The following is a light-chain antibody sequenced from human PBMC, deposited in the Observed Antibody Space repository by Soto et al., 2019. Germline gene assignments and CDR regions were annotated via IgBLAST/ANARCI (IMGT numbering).Light chain of an antibody. CDR1: TSNIGNNP. CDR2: TND. V-gene: IGLV1-44*01. CDR3: AAWDDSLNAWV. J-gene: IGLJ3*02. Sequence: QSVLTQPPSASGTPGQGVTISCSGSTSNIGNNPVNWYQQLPGTAPKLLIFTNDQRPSGVPDRFSGSKSGTSASLAIRGLQSEDEADYYCAAWDDSLNAWVFGGGTKVTVL.